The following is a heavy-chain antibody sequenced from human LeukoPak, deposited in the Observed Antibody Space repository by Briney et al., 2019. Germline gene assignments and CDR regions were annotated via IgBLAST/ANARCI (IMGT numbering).Heavy chain of an antibody. CDR1: GFTFSNYW. J-gene: IGHJ1*01. V-gene: IGHV3-7*01. Sequence: GGSLRVSCAASGFTFSNYWMSWVRQAPGRGLEWVANINQDRSEKYYSDSVKGRFTISRDNAKNLLYLQMSSLRAEDTAVYYCAERGHWGQGTLITLSS. CDR3: AERGH. CDR2: INQDRSEK.